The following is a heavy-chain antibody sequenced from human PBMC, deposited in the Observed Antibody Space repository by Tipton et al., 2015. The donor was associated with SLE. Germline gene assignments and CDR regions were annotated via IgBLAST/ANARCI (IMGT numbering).Heavy chain of an antibody. Sequence: SLRLSCAASGFTFSSYWMSWVRQAPGKGLEWVANIKQDGSEKYYVDSVKGRFTISRDNAKNSLYLQMNSLRADDTAVYYCARDRGRDAFDIWGQGTMVTVSS. V-gene: IGHV3-7*03. J-gene: IGHJ3*02. CDR3: ARDRGRDAFDI. CDR2: IKQDGSEK. CDR1: GFTFSSYW. D-gene: IGHD3-10*01.